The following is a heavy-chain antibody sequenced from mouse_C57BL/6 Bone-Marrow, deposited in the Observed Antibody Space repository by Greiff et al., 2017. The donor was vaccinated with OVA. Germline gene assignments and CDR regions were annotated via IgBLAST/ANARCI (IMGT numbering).Heavy chain of an antibody. CDR1: GYTFTSYW. CDR3: ARSYGNYSDY. J-gene: IGHJ2*01. D-gene: IGHD2-1*01. V-gene: IGHV1-61*01. CDR2: IYPSDSET. Sequence: QVQLQQPGAELVRPGSSVKLSCKASGYTFTSYWMDWVKQRPGQGLEWIGNIYPSDSETHYNQKFKDKATLTVDKSSSTAYMQLSSLTSEDSAVYYGARSYGNYSDYWGQGTTLTVSS.